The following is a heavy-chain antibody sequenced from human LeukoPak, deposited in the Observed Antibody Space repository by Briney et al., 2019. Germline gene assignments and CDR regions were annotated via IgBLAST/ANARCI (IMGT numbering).Heavy chain of an antibody. J-gene: IGHJ4*02. CDR1: GGTFSSYT. V-gene: IGHV1-69*04. CDR3: ARDALYCSSTSCYPY. D-gene: IGHD2-2*01. Sequence: ASVKVSCQASGGTFSSYTISWVRQAPGQGLEWMGRIIPILGIANYAQKFQGRVTITADKSTSTAYMELSSLRSEDTAVYYCARDALYCSSTSCYPYWGQGTLVTVSS. CDR2: IIPILGIA.